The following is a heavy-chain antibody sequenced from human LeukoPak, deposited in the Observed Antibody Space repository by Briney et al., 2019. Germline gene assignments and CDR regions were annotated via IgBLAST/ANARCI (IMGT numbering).Heavy chain of an antibody. J-gene: IGHJ4*02. CDR3: ARDSAPNSSGWTFDY. CDR1: GFTFSSYG. D-gene: IGHD6-19*01. CDR2: IWYDGSNK. Sequence: GGSLRLSCAASGFTFSSYGMHWVRQAQGKGLEWVAVIWYDGSNKYYADSVKGRFTISRDNSKNTLYLQMNSLRAEDTAVYYCARDSAPNSSGWTFDYWGQGTLVTVSS. V-gene: IGHV3-33*01.